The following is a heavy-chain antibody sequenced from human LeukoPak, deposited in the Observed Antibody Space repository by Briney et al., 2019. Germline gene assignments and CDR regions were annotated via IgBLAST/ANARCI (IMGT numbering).Heavy chain of an antibody. CDR1: GGSISSSSYS. CDR3: ASPKLLRFGPHPFDF. CDR2: IYFSGGT. D-gene: IGHD3-10*01. J-gene: IGHJ3*01. V-gene: IGHV4-39*07. Sequence: SETLSLTCTVSGGSISSSSYSWDWIRQPPGKGLEWVGSIYFSGGTHYNPSLKSRVVMSVDTAKNQISLRLTSVTAADAAVYYCASPKLLRFGPHPFDFWGQGTTVIVSA.